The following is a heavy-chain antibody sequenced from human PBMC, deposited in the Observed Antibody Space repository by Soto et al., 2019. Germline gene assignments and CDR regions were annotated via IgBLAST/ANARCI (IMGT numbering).Heavy chain of an antibody. D-gene: IGHD5-12*01. J-gene: IGHJ4*02. CDR1: GYTFTNFG. Sequence: SVKVSCKASGYTFTNFGISWVRQAPGQGLEWMGGIIPIFGTANYAQKFQGRVTITADESTSTAYMELSSLRSEDTAVYYCFQPWGDGYNYVDYWGQGTLVTVSS. CDR3: FQPWGDGYNYVDY. V-gene: IGHV1-69*13. CDR2: IIPIFGTA.